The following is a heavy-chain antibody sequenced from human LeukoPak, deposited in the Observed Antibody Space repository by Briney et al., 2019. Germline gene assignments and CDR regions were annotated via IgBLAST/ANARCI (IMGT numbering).Heavy chain of an antibody. CDR2: IGTAGDT. CDR3: ASGLLTGDAY. Sequence: PGGSLRLSCAASGFTFSSNDMHWVRQGTGKGLEWVSGIGTAGDTYYPGSVKGRFTISRENAKNSLYLQMNSLRVGDTAVYYCASGLLTGDAYWGQGTLVTVSS. D-gene: IGHD7-27*01. J-gene: IGHJ4*02. CDR1: GFTFSSND. V-gene: IGHV3-13*01.